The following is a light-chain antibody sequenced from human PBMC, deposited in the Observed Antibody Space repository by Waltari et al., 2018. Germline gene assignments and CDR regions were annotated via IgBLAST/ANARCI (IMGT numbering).Light chain of an antibody. J-gene: IGKJ4*01. V-gene: IGKV3-11*01. CDR2: DAS. CDR1: QSVNTY. CDR3: QERSNWPGGS. Sequence: EIVLTQSPATLSLSPGESATLSCRASQSVNTYLAWYQQKPGQAPRLLIYDASNRATGIPARFVGSGSGPDFTLTISSLEAEDFAVYYCQERSNWPGGSFGGGTKVDIK.